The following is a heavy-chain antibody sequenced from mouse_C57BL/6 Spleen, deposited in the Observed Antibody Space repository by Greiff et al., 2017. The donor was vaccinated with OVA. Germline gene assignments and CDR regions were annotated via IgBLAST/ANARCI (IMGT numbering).Heavy chain of an antibody. CDR1: GFTFSSYA. Sequence: EVKLQESGGGLVKPGGSLKLSCAASGFTFSSYAMSWVRQTPEKRLEWVATISDGGSYTYYPDNVKGRFTISRDNAKNNLYLQMSHLKSEDTAMYYCASTMVTSYWYFDVWGTGTTVTVSS. CDR3: ASTMVTSYWYFDV. CDR2: ISDGGSYT. J-gene: IGHJ1*03. V-gene: IGHV5-4*03. D-gene: IGHD2-2*01.